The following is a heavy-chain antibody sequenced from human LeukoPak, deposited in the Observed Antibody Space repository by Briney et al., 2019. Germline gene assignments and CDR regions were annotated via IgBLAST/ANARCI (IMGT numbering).Heavy chain of an antibody. CDR2: ISAYNGNT. J-gene: IGHJ4*02. V-gene: IGHV1-18*01. CDR3: ARYYDFWSGYSKYYFDY. D-gene: IGHD3-3*01. Sequence: ASVKVSCKASGGTFSSYGISWVRQAPGQGLEWMGWISAYNGNTNYAQKLQGRVTMTTDTSTSTAYMELRSLRSDDTAVYYCARYYDFWSGYSKYYFDYWGQGTLVTVSS. CDR1: GGTFSSYG.